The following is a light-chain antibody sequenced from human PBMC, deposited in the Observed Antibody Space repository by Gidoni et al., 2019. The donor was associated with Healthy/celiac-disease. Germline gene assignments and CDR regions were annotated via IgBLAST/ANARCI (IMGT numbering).Light chain of an antibody. CDR2: GNS. Sequence: QSVLTQPPSVSGAQGQRVTISCTGSSSNIGAGYDVHWYPQLPGTAPKLLIYGNSNRPSGVPDRFSGSKSGTSASLAITGLQAEDEADYYCQSYDSSLSGHVVFGGGTKLTVL. J-gene: IGLJ2*01. CDR1: SSNIGAGYD. V-gene: IGLV1-40*01. CDR3: QSYDSSLSGHVV.